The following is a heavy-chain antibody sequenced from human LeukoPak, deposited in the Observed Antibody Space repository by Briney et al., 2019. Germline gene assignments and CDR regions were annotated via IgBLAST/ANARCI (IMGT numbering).Heavy chain of an antibody. CDR2: IIPIFGTA. CDR1: GGTFSSYA. J-gene: IGHJ3*02. V-gene: IGHV1-69*05. Sequence: PVKVSCKASGGTFSSYAISWVRQAPGQGLEWMGGIIPIFGTANYAQKFQGRVTITTDESTSTAYMELSSLRSEDTAVYYCARDRVSSGWVDAFDIWGQGTMVTVSS. D-gene: IGHD6-19*01. CDR3: ARDRVSSGWVDAFDI.